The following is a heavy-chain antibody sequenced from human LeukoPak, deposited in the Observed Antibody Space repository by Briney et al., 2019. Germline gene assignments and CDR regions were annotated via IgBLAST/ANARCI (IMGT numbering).Heavy chain of an antibody. Sequence: GGSLRLSCAASGFTASSNYMSWVRQAPGKGLEWVSVIYSGGSTYYADSVKGRFTISRDNSKNTLYLQMNSLRAEDTAVYYCVRYVAAMSLLDYYYMDVWGKGTTVTISS. J-gene: IGHJ6*03. V-gene: IGHV3-53*01. CDR3: VRYVAAMSLLDYYYMDV. D-gene: IGHD2-15*01. CDR1: GFTASSNY. CDR2: IYSGGST.